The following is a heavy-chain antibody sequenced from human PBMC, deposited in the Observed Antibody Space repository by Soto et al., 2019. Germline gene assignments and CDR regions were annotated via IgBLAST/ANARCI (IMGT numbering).Heavy chain of an antibody. Sequence: QVLMQESGPGLVKPSETLSLTCTVSGAYVSSGNHYWSWIRQRPGKRLEWIGFIYNGVITNYSPSLKSRVSISADTSSNQFSLKVSSVTAADTAVYYCARGWDANSWGQGALVTVSS. CDR2: IYNGVIT. V-gene: IGHV4-61*01. CDR3: ARGWDANS. D-gene: IGHD6-19*01. J-gene: IGHJ4*02. CDR1: GAYVSSGNHY.